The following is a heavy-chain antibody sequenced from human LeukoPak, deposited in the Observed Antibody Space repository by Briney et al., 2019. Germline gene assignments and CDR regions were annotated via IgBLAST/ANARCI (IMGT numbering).Heavy chain of an antibody. CDR2: IYYSGST. CDR1: GGSISSSSYY. CDR3: ARVEDGDYHFDY. Sequence: PSETLSLTCTVSGGSISSSSYYWGWIRQPPGKGLEWIGSIYYSGSTYYNPSLKRRVTISVDTSKNQFSLKLSSVTAADTAVYYCARVEDGDYHFDYWGQGTLVTVSS. J-gene: IGHJ4*02. D-gene: IGHD4-17*01. V-gene: IGHV4-39*07.